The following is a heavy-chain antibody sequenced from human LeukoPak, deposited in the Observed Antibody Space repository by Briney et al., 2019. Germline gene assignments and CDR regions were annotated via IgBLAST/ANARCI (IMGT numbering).Heavy chain of an antibody. J-gene: IGHJ2*01. CDR3: ARESDTAMVNWYFDL. CDR1: GGSIISYY. Sequence: SETLSLTCTVSGGSIISYYWSWIRQPAGKGLEWIGRIYTSGSTNYNPSLKSRVTMSVDTSKNQFSLKLSSVTAADTAVYYCARESDTAMVNWYFDLWGRGTLVTVSS. D-gene: IGHD5-18*01. CDR2: IYTSGST. V-gene: IGHV4-4*07.